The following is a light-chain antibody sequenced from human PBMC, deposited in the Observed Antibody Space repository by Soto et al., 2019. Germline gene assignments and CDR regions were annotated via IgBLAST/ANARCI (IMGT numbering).Light chain of an antibody. CDR2: DAS. V-gene: IGKV1-5*01. Sequence: DIQMTQSPSTLSASVGDRVTITCRASQSISNWLAWYQQKPGKAPKLLIYDASSLESGVPSRFSGSGSGTDFTLTISSLQPEDFATYYCQQSYSTLSITFGQGTRLEIK. J-gene: IGKJ5*01. CDR1: QSISNW. CDR3: QQSYSTLSIT.